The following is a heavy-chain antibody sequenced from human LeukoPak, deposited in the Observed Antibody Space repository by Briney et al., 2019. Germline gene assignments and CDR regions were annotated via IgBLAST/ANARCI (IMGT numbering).Heavy chain of an antibody. CDR3: ARGPPNWGYDY. D-gene: IGHD7-27*01. CDR2: MSPNSGDT. CDR1: GYTFTSYD. J-gene: IGHJ4*02. Sequence: ASVKVSCKASGYTFTSYDFDWVRQATGQRPEWMGWMSPNSGDTGYAQKFQDRVTMIRNTSISTAYMELSSLRSDDTAVYYCARGPPNWGYDYWGPGTLVTVSS. V-gene: IGHV1-8*01.